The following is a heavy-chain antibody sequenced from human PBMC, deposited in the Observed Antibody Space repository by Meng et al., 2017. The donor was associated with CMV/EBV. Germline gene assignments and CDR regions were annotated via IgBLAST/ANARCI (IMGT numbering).Heavy chain of an antibody. D-gene: IGHD2-2*01. Sequence: SQTLSLTCAVYGGSFSGYYWSWIRQPPGKGLEWIGEINHSGSTNYNPSLKSRVTISVDTSKNQFSLKLSSVTAADTAVYYCARDTEAVPAGEGYYFDYWGQGTLVTVSS. J-gene: IGHJ4*02. CDR3: ARDTEAVPAGEGYYFDY. CDR2: INHSGST. CDR1: GGSFSGYY. V-gene: IGHV4-34*01.